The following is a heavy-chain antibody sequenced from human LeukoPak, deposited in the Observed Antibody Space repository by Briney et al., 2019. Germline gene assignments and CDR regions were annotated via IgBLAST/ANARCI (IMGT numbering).Heavy chain of an antibody. Sequence: GGSLRLSCAASGFTFSSYSMNWVRQAPGKGLEWVAVISYDGSNKYYADSVKGRFTISRDNSKNTLYLQMNSLRAEDTAVYYCARMTTVGSHYWGQGTLVTVSS. CDR1: GFTFSSYS. J-gene: IGHJ4*02. V-gene: IGHV3-30*03. D-gene: IGHD4-17*01. CDR3: ARMTTVGSHY. CDR2: ISYDGSNK.